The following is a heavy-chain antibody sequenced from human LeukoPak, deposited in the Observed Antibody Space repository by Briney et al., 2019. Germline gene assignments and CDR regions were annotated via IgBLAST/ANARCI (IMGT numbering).Heavy chain of an antibody. Sequence: SVKVSCKASGGTFSSYAISWVRQAPGQGLEWMGGIIPIFGTANYAQKFQGRVTITADESTSTAYMELSSLRSEDTAVYYCARGHYDSSGYYSLFGYYYYGMDVWGQGTTVTVSS. V-gene: IGHV1-69*13. J-gene: IGHJ6*02. CDR2: IIPIFGTA. D-gene: IGHD3-22*01. CDR1: GGTFSSYA. CDR3: ARGHYDSSGYYSLFGYYYYGMDV.